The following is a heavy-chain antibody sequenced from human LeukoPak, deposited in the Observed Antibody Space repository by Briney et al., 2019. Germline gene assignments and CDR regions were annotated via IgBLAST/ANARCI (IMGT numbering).Heavy chain of an antibody. D-gene: IGHD2-15*01. V-gene: IGHV1-18*01. CDR2: ISAYNGNT. Sequence: GASVKVSCKASGYTFTKYGISWVRQAPGQGLEWMAWISAYNGNTKYAQKFQDRVTMTTDTSTSTAYMELRSLRSDDTAVYYCARRYCSGSSCYSSFDYWGQGTLVTVSS. CDR3: ARRYCSGSSCYSSFDY. J-gene: IGHJ4*02. CDR1: GYTFTKYG.